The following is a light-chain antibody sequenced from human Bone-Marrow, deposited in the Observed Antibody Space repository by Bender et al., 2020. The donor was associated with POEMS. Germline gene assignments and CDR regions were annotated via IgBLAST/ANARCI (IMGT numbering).Light chain of an antibody. Sequence: SYELTQPPSVSVSPGQTASITCSGDKLGDKYACWYQQKPGQSPVLVIYEDRKRPSGVPDRFSGSKSGTSASLAITGLQSDDEAIYFCVAWDASLNGWVFGGGTKLTVL. V-gene: IGLV3-1*01. CDR3: VAWDASLNGWV. CDR1: KLGDKY. J-gene: IGLJ3*02. CDR2: EDR.